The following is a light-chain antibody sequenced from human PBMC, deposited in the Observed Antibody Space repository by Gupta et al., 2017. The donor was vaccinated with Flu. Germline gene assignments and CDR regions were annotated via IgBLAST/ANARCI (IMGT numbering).Light chain of an antibody. Sequence: EIVLTQSPATLSLSPGERATLSCRASQSVKTFLAWYQQKPGQAPKLLIYDTSSGSGTDFTLTISSLEPEDFAIYYCQQRYNWPPITFGQGTRLEIK. V-gene: IGKV3-11*01. CDR1: QSVKTF. CDR2: DTS. J-gene: IGKJ5*01. CDR3: QQRYNWPPIT.